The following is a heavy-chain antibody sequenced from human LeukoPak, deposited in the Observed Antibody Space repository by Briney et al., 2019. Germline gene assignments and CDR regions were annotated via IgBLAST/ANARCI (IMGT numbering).Heavy chain of an antibody. Sequence: SETLSLTCTVSGGSISSYYWSWIRQTPGKGLEWIGYIYYSGSTNYNPSLKSRVTISVDTSKNQFSLKLSSVTAADTAVYYCARGEQQLASYYYYYMDIWGKGTTVTVSS. CDR2: IYYSGST. V-gene: IGHV4-59*01. CDR3: ARGEQQLASYYYYYMDI. J-gene: IGHJ6*03. CDR1: GGSISSYY. D-gene: IGHD6-13*01.